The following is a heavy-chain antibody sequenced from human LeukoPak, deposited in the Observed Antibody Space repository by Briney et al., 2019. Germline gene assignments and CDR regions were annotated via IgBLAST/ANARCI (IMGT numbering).Heavy chain of an antibody. Sequence: GASVKVSCKASGYTFTSYGISWVRQAPGQGLECMGWISAYNGNTNYAQKLQGRVTMTTDTSTSTAYMELRSLRSDDTAVYYCAREYGYGSGSYIPYYYYGMDVWGQGTTVTVSS. CDR2: ISAYNGNT. CDR3: AREYGYGSGSYIPYYYYGMDV. D-gene: IGHD3-10*01. V-gene: IGHV1-18*01. CDR1: GYTFTSYG. J-gene: IGHJ6*02.